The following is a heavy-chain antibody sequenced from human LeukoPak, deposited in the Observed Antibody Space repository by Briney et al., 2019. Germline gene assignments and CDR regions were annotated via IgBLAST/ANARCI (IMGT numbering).Heavy chain of an antibody. D-gene: IGHD6-13*01. CDR3: ARGAPGIAAAGIPEYFDY. Sequence: GGSLRLSCAASGFTFSSYSMNWVRQAPGKGLEWISYISSSSDPIYYADSVKGRFTISRDNSKNTLYLQMNSLRAEDTAVYYCARGAPGIAAAGIPEYFDYWGQGTLVTVSS. CDR1: GFTFSSYS. J-gene: IGHJ4*02. V-gene: IGHV3-48*01. CDR2: ISSSSDPI.